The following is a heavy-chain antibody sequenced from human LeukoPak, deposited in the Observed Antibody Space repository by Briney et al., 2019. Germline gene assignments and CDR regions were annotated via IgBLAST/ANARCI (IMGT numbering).Heavy chain of an antibody. Sequence: PGGSLRLSCSASGFTFSSHAMHWVRQAPGKGLEFVSVISSNGGSTYYADSVKGRFTISRDNSKNTLYLQMSSLRAEDTAVYYCLKGAKGETTRDYWGHGTLVTVSS. V-gene: IGHV3-64D*09. D-gene: IGHD4-17*01. CDR3: LKGAKGETTRDY. CDR2: ISSNGGST. J-gene: IGHJ4*01. CDR1: GFTFSSHA.